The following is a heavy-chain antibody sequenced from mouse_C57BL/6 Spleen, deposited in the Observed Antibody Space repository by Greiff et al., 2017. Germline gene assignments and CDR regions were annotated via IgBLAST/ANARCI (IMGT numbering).Heavy chain of an antibody. CDR1: GYTFPDYN. Sequence: EVMLVESGPELVKPGASVKMSCKASGYTFPDYNMHWVKQSHGKSLEWIGYINPNNGGTSYNQKFKGKATLTVNKASSTAYMELPSLTSEDSAVYYCARKGGYDYDGQYYCDYWGQGTTLTVSS. CDR3: ARKGGYDYDGQYYCDY. V-gene: IGHV1-22*01. D-gene: IGHD2-4*01. CDR2: INPNNGGT. J-gene: IGHJ2*01.